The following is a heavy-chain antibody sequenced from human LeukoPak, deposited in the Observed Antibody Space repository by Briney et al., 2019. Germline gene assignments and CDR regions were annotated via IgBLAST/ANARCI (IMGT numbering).Heavy chain of an antibody. Sequence: GGALRLSCAASGFTFSGSAMHWVRQASGKGLEWVGRIRSKANSYATSYAASVKGRFTISRDDSKNTAYLQMDSLKTEDTAVYYCTRPGLSGSYVVDYWGQGTLVTVSS. CDR1: GFTFSGSA. D-gene: IGHD1-26*01. V-gene: IGHV3-73*01. CDR3: TRPGLSGSYVVDY. J-gene: IGHJ4*02. CDR2: IRSKANSYAT.